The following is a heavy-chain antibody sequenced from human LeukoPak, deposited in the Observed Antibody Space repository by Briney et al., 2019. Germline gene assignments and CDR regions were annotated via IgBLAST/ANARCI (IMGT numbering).Heavy chain of an antibody. D-gene: IGHD1-26*01. J-gene: IGHJ5*02. CDR3: ARGISGSYPWFDP. CDR1: GGTFSSYA. Sequence: ASVKVSCKASGGTFSSYAISWVRQAPGQGLEWMGGIIPIFGTANYAQKFQGRVTITADESTSTAYMELSSLRSEDTAVYYCARGISGSYPWFDPWGHGTLVTVSS. CDR2: IIPIFGTA. V-gene: IGHV1-69*13.